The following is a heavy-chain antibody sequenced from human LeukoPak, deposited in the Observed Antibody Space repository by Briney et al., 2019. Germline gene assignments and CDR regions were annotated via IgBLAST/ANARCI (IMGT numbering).Heavy chain of an antibody. CDR3: ARESYGDYFDY. J-gene: IGHJ4*02. V-gene: IGHV4-4*07. Sequence: SEPPSLTCTASGGPISSYTWSWIRQPPGKGLEWLGRIYTSASTNYNPSLKSRVTMSVDTSKYQFSLKLSSVTAADTAVYYCARESYGDYFDYWGQGTLVTVSS. CDR1: GGPISSYT. D-gene: IGHD4-17*01. CDR2: IYTSAST.